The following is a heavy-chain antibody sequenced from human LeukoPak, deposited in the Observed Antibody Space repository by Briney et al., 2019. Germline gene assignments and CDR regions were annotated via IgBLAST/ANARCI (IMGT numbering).Heavy chain of an antibody. Sequence: GGSLRLSCAASGFTVSSNYMSWVRQAPGKGLEWVSVIYSGGGTYYADSVKGRFTISRDNSKNTLYLQMNSLRAEDTAVYYCARGFTFGGVIPFDPWGQGTLVTVSS. V-gene: IGHV3-53*05. CDR1: GFTVSSNY. CDR2: IYSGGGT. D-gene: IGHD3-16*02. CDR3: ARGFTFGGVIPFDP. J-gene: IGHJ5*02.